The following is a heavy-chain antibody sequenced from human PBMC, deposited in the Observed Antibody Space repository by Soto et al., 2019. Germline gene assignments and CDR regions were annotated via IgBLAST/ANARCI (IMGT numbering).Heavy chain of an antibody. Sequence: SQXXXXXCAISGXSVSSNSAAWNWIRQSPSRGLEWLGRTYYRSKWYNDYAVSVKSRITINPDTSKNQFSLQLNSVTPEDTAVYYCATEYNTGWHYWGQGMLVTVSS. CDR1: GXSVSSNSAA. V-gene: IGHV6-1*01. CDR2: TYYRSKWYN. CDR3: ATEYNTGWHY. J-gene: IGHJ4*02. D-gene: IGHD6-19*01.